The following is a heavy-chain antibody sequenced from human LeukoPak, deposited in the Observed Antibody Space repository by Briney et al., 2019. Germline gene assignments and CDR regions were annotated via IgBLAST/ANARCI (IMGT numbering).Heavy chain of an antibody. Sequence: SETLSLTCTVSGGSISNYYWSWIRQPPGKGLEWIGYIYYSGSTNYNPSLKSRVTISVDASTNQFSLKLSSVTAADTAVYYCARYCTNGVCYIDAFDIWGQGTMVTVSS. V-gene: IGHV4-59*01. D-gene: IGHD2-8*01. J-gene: IGHJ3*02. CDR3: ARYCTNGVCYIDAFDI. CDR1: GGSISNYY. CDR2: IYYSGST.